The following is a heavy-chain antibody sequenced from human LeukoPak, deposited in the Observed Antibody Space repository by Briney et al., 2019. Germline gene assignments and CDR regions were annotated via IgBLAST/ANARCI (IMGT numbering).Heavy chain of an antibody. V-gene: IGHV1-2*02. CDR2: INPNSGGT. J-gene: IGHJ5*02. CDR1: GYTFTGYY. Sequence: ALVKISCKASGYTFTGYYMHWVRQAPGQGLEGMGWINPNSGGTNYAQKFQGRVTMTRDTSISTAYMELSRLRSDDTAVYYCARSGSTAGYYDFWRPFDPWGQGTLVTASS. D-gene: IGHD3-3*01. CDR3: ARSGSTAGYYDFWRPFDP.